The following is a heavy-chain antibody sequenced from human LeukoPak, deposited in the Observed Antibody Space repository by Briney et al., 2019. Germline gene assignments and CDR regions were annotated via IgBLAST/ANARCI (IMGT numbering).Heavy chain of an antibody. V-gene: IGHV3-7*01. J-gene: IGHJ4*02. CDR1: GFTLSSFW. CDR2: IKTDGSEK. D-gene: IGHD6-13*01. Sequence: PGGSLRLSCAASGFTLSSFWMSWVRQAPGKGLEWVANIKTDGSEKYYVDSVKGRFTISRDNAKNSLSLQMNSLSAEDTAVYYCTRDWGGVAAGIDYWGQGTLVTVSS. CDR3: TRDWGGVAAGIDY.